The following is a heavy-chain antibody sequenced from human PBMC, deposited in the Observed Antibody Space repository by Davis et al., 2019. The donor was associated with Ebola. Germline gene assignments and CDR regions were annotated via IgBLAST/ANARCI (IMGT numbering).Heavy chain of an antibody. CDR2: IYNSGSI. V-gene: IGHV4-39*01. CDR1: GGSITSSPYH. CDR3: ARPVSPGYTYGYYYYDVDV. J-gene: IGHJ6*02. Sequence: MPSETLSLTCTVSGGSITSSPYHWGWIRQPPGKGLEWLGSIYNSGSIYYNPSLERRVTISVDTSKNQLSLKLTSVTATDTAVYYCARPVSPGYTYGYYYYDVDVWGQGTTVTVSS. D-gene: IGHD5-18*01.